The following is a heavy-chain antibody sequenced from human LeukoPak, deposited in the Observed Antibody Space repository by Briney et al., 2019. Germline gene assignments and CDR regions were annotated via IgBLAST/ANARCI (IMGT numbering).Heavy chain of an antibody. Sequence: GASVKVSCKASGYTFTSYGISWVRQAPGQGLEWMGWISAYNGNTNYAQKLQGRVTMTTDTSTSTAYMELRSLRSDDTAVYYCARVADIVATLGFDYWGQGTLVTVSS. CDR2: ISAYNGNT. J-gene: IGHJ4*02. D-gene: IGHD5-12*01. CDR1: GYTFTSYG. V-gene: IGHV1-18*01. CDR3: ARVADIVATLGFDY.